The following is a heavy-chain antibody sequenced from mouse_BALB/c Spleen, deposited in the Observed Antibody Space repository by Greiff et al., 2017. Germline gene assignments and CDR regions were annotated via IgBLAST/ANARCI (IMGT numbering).Heavy chain of an antibody. D-gene: IGHD1-1*01. V-gene: IGHV5-15*02. J-gene: IGHJ1*01. CDR3: ARDHGSSYYWYFDV. CDR1: GFTFSDYG. CDR2: ISNLAYSI. Sequence: EVKLMESGGGLVQPGGSRKLSCAASGFTFSDYGMAWVRQAPGKGPEWVAFISNLAYSIYYADTVTGRFTISRENAKNTLYLEMSSLRSEDTAMYYCARDHGSSYYWYFDVWGAGTTVTVSS.